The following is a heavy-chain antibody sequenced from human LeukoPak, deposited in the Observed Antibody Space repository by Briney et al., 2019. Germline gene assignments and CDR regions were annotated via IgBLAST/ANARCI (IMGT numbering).Heavy chain of an antibody. V-gene: IGHV4-34*01. Sequence: KSSETLSLTCAVYGGSFSGYYWSWIRQPPGKGLEWIGEINDSGSTKYNPSLKSRVTISVDTSKNQFSLKLNSVTAADTAMYYCARGLCRSSHYVFWSGYSCPNWFAPGGKEPLVTVSS. CDR3: ARGLCRSSHYVFWSGYSCPNWFAP. D-gene: IGHD3-3*01. CDR1: GGSFSGYY. CDR2: INDSGST. J-gene: IGHJ5*02.